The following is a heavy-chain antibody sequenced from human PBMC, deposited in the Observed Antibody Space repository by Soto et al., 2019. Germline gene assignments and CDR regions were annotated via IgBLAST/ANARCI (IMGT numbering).Heavy chain of an antibody. CDR2: IHHSGGT. Sequence: SETLSLTCIVSGGSMNSGGYYWSWIRQLPGKGLEWIGYIHHSGGTYDNPSLKSRLSISIDTSKNHFYLKLKSVTVADTAVYFCARCFWSSPNGLDVWGQGTTVTVSS. V-gene: IGHV4-31*02. CDR3: ARCFWSSPNGLDV. CDR1: GGSMNSGGYY. J-gene: IGHJ6*02. D-gene: IGHD3-3*01.